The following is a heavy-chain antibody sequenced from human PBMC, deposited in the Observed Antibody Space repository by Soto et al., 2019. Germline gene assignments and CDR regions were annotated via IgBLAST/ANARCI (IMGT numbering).Heavy chain of an antibody. Sequence: SETLSLTCAVYGGSSSGYYWSWIRQPPGKGLEWIGEINHSGSTNYNPSLKSRVTISVDTSKNQFSLKLSSVTAADTAVYYCASLPRGVVVVAATHYYYGMDVWGQGTTVTVSS. CDR1: GGSSSGYY. CDR3: ASLPRGVVVVAATHYYYGMDV. J-gene: IGHJ6*02. D-gene: IGHD2-15*01. CDR2: INHSGST. V-gene: IGHV4-34*01.